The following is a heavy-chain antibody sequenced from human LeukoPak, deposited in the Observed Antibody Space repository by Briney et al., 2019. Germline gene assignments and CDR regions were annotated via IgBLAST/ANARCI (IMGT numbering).Heavy chain of an antibody. Sequence: KPSETLSLTCTVSGGSISSYYWSWIRQPPGKGLEWIGYIYYSGSTNYNPSLKSRVTISVDTSKNQFSLKLSSVTAADTAVYYCARGGYSCDEASVWGQGTLVTVSS. CDR2: IYYSGST. CDR3: ARGGYSCDEASV. CDR1: GGSISSYY. D-gene: IGHD5-18*01. V-gene: IGHV4-59*01. J-gene: IGHJ4*02.